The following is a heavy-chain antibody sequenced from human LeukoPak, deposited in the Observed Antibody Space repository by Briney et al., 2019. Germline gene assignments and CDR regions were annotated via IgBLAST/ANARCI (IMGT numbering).Heavy chain of an antibody. D-gene: IGHD3-3*01. CDR2: INPNSGGT. V-gene: IGHV1-2*02. Sequence: GASVKVSCKASGYTFTGYYMHWVRQAPGQGLEWMGWINPNSGGTNYAQKFQGRVTMTRDTSISTAYMELSRLRSDDTAVYYCARDIRSGYYDYYMDVWGKGTTVTVSS. CDR3: ARDIRSGYYDYYMDV. CDR1: GYTFTGYY. J-gene: IGHJ6*03.